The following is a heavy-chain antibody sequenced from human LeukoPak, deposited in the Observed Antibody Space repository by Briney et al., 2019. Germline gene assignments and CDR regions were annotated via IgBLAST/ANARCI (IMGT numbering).Heavy chain of an antibody. V-gene: IGHV4-34*01. Sequence: SETLSLTCAVYGGSFSGYYWSWIRQPPGKGLEWIGEINHSGSTNYNPSLKSRVTISVDTSKNQFSLKLSSVTAADTAVYYCARLRRAGYSSSQPAPFDYWGQGTLVTVSS. CDR2: INHSGST. J-gene: IGHJ4*02. D-gene: IGHD6-13*01. CDR1: GGSFSGYY. CDR3: ARLRRAGYSSSQPAPFDY.